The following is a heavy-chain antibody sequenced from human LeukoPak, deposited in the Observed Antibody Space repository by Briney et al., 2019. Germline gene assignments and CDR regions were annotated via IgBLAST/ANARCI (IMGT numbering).Heavy chain of an antibody. V-gene: IGHV3-30*02. CDR1: GFTFNSYG. D-gene: IGHD4-17*01. J-gene: IGHJ4*02. CDR3: AKDGQQGPYPVTYGDRSHFDY. CDR2: MRYDGSNQ. Sequence: GGSLRLSCAASGFTFNSYGMHWVRLAPGKGLEWVAFMRYDGSNQYYTDSVRGRCTISRDNSRNTLYLQMSTLKTEDTAVYYCAKDGQQGPYPVTYGDRSHFDYWGQGTLVTVSS.